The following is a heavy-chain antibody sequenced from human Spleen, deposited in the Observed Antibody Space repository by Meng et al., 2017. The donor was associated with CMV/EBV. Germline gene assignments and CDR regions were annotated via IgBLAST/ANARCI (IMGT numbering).Heavy chain of an antibody. D-gene: IGHD3-22*01. J-gene: IGHJ4*02. CDR1: GYSISSGYY. CDR3: AREFLHSGGYYAFDY. Sequence: GSLRLSCTVSGYSISSGYYWGWIRQPPGKGLEWIGSIYHSGSTYYNPSLKSRVTISLDTSNKQVSLRLTSVTAADTAVYYCAREFLHSGGYYAFDYWGQGALVTVSS. CDR2: IYHSGST. V-gene: IGHV4-38-2*02.